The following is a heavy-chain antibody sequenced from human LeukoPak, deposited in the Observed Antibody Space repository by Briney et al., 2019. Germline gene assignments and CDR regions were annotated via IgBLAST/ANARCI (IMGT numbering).Heavy chain of an antibody. CDR3: ARDCSGGSCYGAFDI. D-gene: IGHD2-15*01. J-gene: IGHJ3*02. V-gene: IGHV4-30-4*01. Sequence: SQTLSLTCTVSGASIRSSDYYWSWIRQPPGKGLEWIGYIYDSGSTYYNPSLKSRITISVDTSENRFSLKLSSVTATDTAVYYCARDCSGGSCYGAFDIWGQGTMVTVSS. CDR1: GASIRSSDYY. CDR2: IYDSGST.